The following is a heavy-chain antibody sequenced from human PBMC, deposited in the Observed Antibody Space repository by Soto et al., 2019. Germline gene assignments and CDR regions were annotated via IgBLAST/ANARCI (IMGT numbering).Heavy chain of an antibody. D-gene: IGHD7-27*01. Sequence: GASLKISCKASGYSFIDHWIAWVRQMPGKRLKWIGLIYPGASDTRYSPYFQGKVTISAVRSISTAYLKSLSLTASDTAMYYWAMSGEVSAFADGMGVWGQGATVTVCS. CDR3: AMSGEVSAFADGMGV. J-gene: IGHJ6*02. CDR1: GYSFIDHW. CDR2: IYPGASDT. V-gene: IGHV5-51*01.